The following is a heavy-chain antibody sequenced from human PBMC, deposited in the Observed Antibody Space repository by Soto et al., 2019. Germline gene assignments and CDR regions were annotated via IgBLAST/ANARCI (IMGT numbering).Heavy chain of an antibody. V-gene: IGHV4-39*01. J-gene: IGHJ1*01. Sequence: PSETLSLTCTVSGGSISSSSYYWGWIRQPPGKGLEWIGSIYYSGSTYYNPSLKSRVTISADTSKNQFSLKLSSVTAADTAVYYCAGPGQANYYGSGSYRGYFQHWGQGTLVTVSS. D-gene: IGHD3-10*01. CDR3: AGPGQANYYGSGSYRGYFQH. CDR2: IYYSGST. CDR1: GGSISSSSYY.